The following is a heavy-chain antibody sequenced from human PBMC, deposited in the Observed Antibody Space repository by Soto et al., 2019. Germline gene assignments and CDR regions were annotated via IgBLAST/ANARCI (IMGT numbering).Heavy chain of an antibody. J-gene: IGHJ6*02. V-gene: IGHV3-30-3*01. CDR2: ISYDGSNK. CDR3: ARVRRDFWGGYYPQYYYGMDV. Sequence: PGGSLRLSCAASGFTFSSYAMHWVRQAPGKGLEWVAVISYDGSNKYYADSVKGRFTISRDNSKNTLYLQMNSLRAEDTAVYYCARVRRDFWGGYYPQYYYGMDVWGQGTTVTVSS. D-gene: IGHD3-3*01. CDR1: GFTFSSYA.